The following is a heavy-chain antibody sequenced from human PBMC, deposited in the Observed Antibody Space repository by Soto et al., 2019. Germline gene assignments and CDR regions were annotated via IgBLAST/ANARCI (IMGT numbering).Heavy chain of an antibody. Sequence: QVQLQESGPGLVKPSGTLSLTCAVSGDPITSRNWWSWVRQAPGKGLEWIGEIYHSGASTYNPSLKSRTTMSVDPSNNHFSLKLTSVTAADTAVYFCVRDPGTGTDYWGRGTLVTVAS. CDR3: VRDPGTGTDY. D-gene: IGHD1-1*01. J-gene: IGHJ4*02. CDR2: IYHSGAS. V-gene: IGHV4-4*02. CDR1: GDPITSRNW.